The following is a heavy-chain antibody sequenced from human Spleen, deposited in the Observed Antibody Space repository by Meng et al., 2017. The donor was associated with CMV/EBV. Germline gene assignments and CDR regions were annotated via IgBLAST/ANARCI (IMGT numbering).Heavy chain of an antibody. CDR3: ARAAPLDYYYGMDA. Sequence: GGSLRLSCKGSGYSFTSYWIGWVRQMPGKGLEWMGTIYPGDSDTRYSPSFQGQVTISADKSITTAYLQWTSLQASDTAVYFCARAAPLDYYYGMDARGQGTTVTVSS. J-gene: IGHJ6*02. CDR2: IYPGDSDT. D-gene: IGHD6-13*01. V-gene: IGHV5-51*01. CDR1: GYSFTSYW.